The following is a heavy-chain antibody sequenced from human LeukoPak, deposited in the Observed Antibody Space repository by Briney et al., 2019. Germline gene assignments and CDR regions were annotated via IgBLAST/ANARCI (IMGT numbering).Heavy chain of an antibody. J-gene: IGHJ4*02. CDR3: ARGPRIGLRFLEWLPSV. D-gene: IGHD3-3*01. Sequence: SETLSLTCTVSGGSISSGGYYWSWIRQHPGKGLEWIGYIYYSGSTYYNPSLKSRVTISVDTSKNQFSLKLSSVTAADTAVYYCARGPRIGLRFLEWLPSVWGQGTLVTVSS. CDR1: GGSISSGGYY. CDR2: IYYSGST. V-gene: IGHV4-31*03.